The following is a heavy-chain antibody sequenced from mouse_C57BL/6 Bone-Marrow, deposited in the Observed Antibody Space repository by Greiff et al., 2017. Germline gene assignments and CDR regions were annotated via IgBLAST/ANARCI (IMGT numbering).Heavy chain of an antibody. D-gene: IGHD2-4*01. CDR3: SRNDEYDYYYAMDY. V-gene: IGHV1-66*01. CDR1: GYSFTSYY. CDR2: IYPGSGNT. Sequence: QVQLQQSGPELVKPGASVKISCKASGYSFTSYYIHWVKQRPGQGLEWIGWIYPGSGNTKYNERFKGKATLTADKSSSTAYMQLRSLQSEDSAVYYCSRNDEYDYYYAMDYWGQGTSVTVSS. J-gene: IGHJ4*01.